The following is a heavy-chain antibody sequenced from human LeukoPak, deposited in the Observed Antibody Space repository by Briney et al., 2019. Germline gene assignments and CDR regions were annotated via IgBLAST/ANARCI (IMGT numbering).Heavy chain of an antibody. CDR2: FAWDESAI. D-gene: IGHD3-3*01. J-gene: IGHJ4*02. Sequence: KPGGSLRLSCAASGFTFSSYSMNWVRQAPGKGLEWLATFAWDESAIEYADSVRGRFTISRDNAKNSVHLQMAGLRAEGTAVYFCVTEFWYRFDYWGQGLLVTVSS. CDR1: GFTFSSYS. CDR3: VTEFWYRFDY. V-gene: IGHV3-21*06.